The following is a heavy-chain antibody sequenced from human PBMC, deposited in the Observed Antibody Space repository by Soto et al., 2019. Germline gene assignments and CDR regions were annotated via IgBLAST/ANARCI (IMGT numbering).Heavy chain of an antibody. D-gene: IGHD3-22*01. V-gene: IGHV3-30-3*01. CDR1: GFTFSSYT. CDR2: ISYDGSNK. CDR3: ARGLLNYDSSGYIDDY. Sequence: PGGSLRLSCAASGFTFSSYTMHWVRQAPGKGLEWVAVISYDGSNKYYADSVKGRFTISRDNSKNTLYLQMNSLRAEDTAVYYCARGLLNYDSSGYIDDYWGQGTLVTVSS. J-gene: IGHJ4*02.